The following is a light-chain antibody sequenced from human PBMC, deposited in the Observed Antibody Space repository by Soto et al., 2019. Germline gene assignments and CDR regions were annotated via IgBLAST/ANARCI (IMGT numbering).Light chain of an antibody. J-gene: IGLJ3*02. CDR1: SSDVGSYNL. Sequence: QSALTQPASVSGSPGQSITISCTGTSSDVGSYNLVSWYQQHPGKAPKLMIYEGSKRPSGVSNRFSGSKSGNTASLTISGLQPEDEADYYFCSYAGSSTPFGGGTKLTVL. V-gene: IGLV2-23*01. CDR3: CSYAGSSTP. CDR2: EGS.